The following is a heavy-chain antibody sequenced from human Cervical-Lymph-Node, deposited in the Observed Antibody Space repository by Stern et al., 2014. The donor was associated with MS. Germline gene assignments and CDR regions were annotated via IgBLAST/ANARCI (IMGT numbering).Heavy chain of an antibody. Sequence: QLQLQESGPRLVKPSETLSLTCTVSGVSTTIYYWSWVRQPPGKGLEWIAYVHHSGSTNYNPSLRGRVTISLDASKNQFSLKLNSVTAADTAVYYCARDLGWLKLDYWGQGNLVTVSS. CDR3: ARDLGWLKLDY. D-gene: IGHD5-24*01. V-gene: IGHV4-59*01. CDR1: GVSTTIYY. J-gene: IGHJ4*02. CDR2: VHHSGST.